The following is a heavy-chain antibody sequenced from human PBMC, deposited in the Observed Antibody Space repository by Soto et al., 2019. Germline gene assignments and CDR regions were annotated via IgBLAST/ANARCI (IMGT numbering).Heavy chain of an antibody. Sequence: ASVKVSCKASGYTFTSYGISWVRQAPGQGLEWMGWISAYNGNTNYAQKFQGRVTMTEDTSTDTAYMELSSLRSEDTAVYYCATAWHTRGYFDYWGQGTLVTVSS. V-gene: IGHV1-18*01. D-gene: IGHD3-16*01. CDR3: ATAWHTRGYFDY. J-gene: IGHJ4*02. CDR1: GYTFTSYG. CDR2: ISAYNGNT.